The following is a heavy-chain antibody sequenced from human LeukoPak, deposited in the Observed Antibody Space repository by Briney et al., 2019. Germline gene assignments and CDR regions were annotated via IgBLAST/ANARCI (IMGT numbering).Heavy chain of an antibody. J-gene: IGHJ6*03. Sequence: GGSLRLSCAASGFTFSSYEMNWVRQAPGKGLEWVSYISSSGGTIYYADSVKGRFTISRDNSKNTLYLQMNSLRAEDTAVYYCARDRRDYVWGSYRDYYYYMDVWGKGTTVTVSS. V-gene: IGHV3-48*03. CDR3: ARDRRDYVWGSYRDYYYYMDV. D-gene: IGHD3-16*02. CDR1: GFTFSSYE. CDR2: ISSSGGTI.